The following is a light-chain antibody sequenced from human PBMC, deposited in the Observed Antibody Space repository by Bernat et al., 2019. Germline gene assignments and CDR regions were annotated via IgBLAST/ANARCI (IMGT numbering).Light chain of an antibody. CDR1: SLSSYY. Sequence: SSELTQDPAVSVALGQTVRITCQGDSLSSYYATWYQQKPGQAPVVVIYGKNNRPSGIQDRFSGSTSGNTASLTITGAQAEDEADYYCNSRDSTGNLFVFGIGTKVTVL. CDR2: GKN. J-gene: IGLJ1*01. CDR3: NSRDSTGNLFV. V-gene: IGLV3-19*01.